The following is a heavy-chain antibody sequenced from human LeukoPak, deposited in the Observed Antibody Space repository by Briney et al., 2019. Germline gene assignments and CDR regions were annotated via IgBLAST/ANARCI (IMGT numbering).Heavy chain of an antibody. Sequence: ASVKVSCKASGYTFTGYYMHWVRQAPGQGLEWMGWINPNSGGTNYAQKFQGRVTMTRDTSISTACMELSRLRSDDTAVYYCARSQSRCSGGSCYHYWGQGTLVTVSS. V-gene: IGHV1-2*02. CDR3: ARSQSRCSGGSCYHY. CDR2: INPNSGGT. D-gene: IGHD2-15*01. J-gene: IGHJ4*02. CDR1: GYTFTGYY.